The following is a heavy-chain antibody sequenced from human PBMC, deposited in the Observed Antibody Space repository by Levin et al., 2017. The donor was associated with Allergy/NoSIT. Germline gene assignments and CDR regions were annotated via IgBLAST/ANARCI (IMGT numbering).Heavy chain of an antibody. CDR2: IYSDGRT. CDR1: GFSVSTNY. Sequence: GESLKISCAASGFSVSTNYMNWIRQAPGKGLEWVSVIYSDGRTIYADSVKGRVTISRDNLKNTLYLQMNSLGVEDTAVYYCARDQFLHGSASGGWFDPWGQGTLVTVSS. V-gene: IGHV3-53*01. D-gene: IGHD3-10*01. CDR3: ARDQFLHGSASGGWFDP. J-gene: IGHJ5*02.